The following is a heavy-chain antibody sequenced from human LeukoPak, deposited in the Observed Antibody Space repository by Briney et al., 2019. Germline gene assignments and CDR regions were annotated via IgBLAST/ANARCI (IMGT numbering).Heavy chain of an antibody. Sequence: GGSLRLSCAASGFTVSSNYMSWVRQAPGKGLEWVSVIYSGGSTYYADSVKGRFTISSHNSKNTLYLQMNSLRAEDTAVYYRARVTPGDYFDYWGQGTLVTVSS. D-gene: IGHD7-27*01. V-gene: IGHV3-53*04. CDR2: IYSGGST. CDR3: ARVTPGDYFDY. J-gene: IGHJ4*02. CDR1: GFTVSSNY.